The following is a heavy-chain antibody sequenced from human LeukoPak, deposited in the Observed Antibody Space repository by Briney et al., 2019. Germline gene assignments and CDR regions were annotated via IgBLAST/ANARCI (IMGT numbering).Heavy chain of an antibody. CDR1: GFTLSSYG. J-gene: IGHJ4*02. CDR3: AKGVTGPTPASDFDY. Sequence: PGGSLRLSCAASGFTLSSYGMHWVRQAPGKGLEGVAVIWYDGSNKYYADTVKGRFTISRDHSKNTLYLQMNSLRAEDTAVYYCAKGVTGPTPASDFDYWGQGTLVTVSS. D-gene: IGHD1-20*01. V-gene: IGHV3-33*06. CDR2: IWYDGSNK.